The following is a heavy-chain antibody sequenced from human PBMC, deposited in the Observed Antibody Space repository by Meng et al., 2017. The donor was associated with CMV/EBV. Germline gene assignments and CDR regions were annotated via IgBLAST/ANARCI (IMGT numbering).Heavy chain of an antibody. D-gene: IGHD4-11*01. CDR3: AREGHSNSRGLDF. V-gene: IGHV3-30*04. CDR2: TSYDGKTN. CDR1: GFTFSSYA. J-gene: IGHJ4*02. Sequence: GESPKISCAASGFTFSSYAMHWVRQAPGKGLEWVAVTSYDGKTNFYADSVKGRFTLSRDNSKNTLYLQMSRLRVVDTAVYYCAREGHSNSRGLDFWGQGTLVTVSS.